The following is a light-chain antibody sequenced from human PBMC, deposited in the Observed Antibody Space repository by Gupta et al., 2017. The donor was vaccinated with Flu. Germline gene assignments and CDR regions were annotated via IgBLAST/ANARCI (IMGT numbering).Light chain of an antibody. J-gene: IGKJ2*01. CDR3: MQALQTPYT. CDR1: QSRLHSNGYNY. V-gene: IGKV2-28*01. CDR2: LGS. Sequence: ISCRSSQSRLHSNGYNYLDWYLQKPGQSPQLLIYLGSNRASGVPDRFSGSGSGTDFTLKISRVEAEDVGVYYCMQALQTPYTFGQGTKLEIK.